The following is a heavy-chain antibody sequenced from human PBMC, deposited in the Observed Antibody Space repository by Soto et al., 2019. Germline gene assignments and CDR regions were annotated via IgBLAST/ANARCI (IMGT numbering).Heavy chain of an antibody. D-gene: IGHD6-25*01. J-gene: IGHJ6*01. Sequence: QVQLVESGGGVVQPGRSLRLSCAASGFTFSSYGMHWVRQAPGKGLEWVAVIWYDGSNKYYADSVKGRFTISRDNSNNTLYRQMNSLRAEDTGVYCCRRERVKRAYCYGMDVWGQGATVTVSS. CDR1: GFTFSSYG. CDR3: RRERVKRAYCYGMDV. CDR2: IWYDGSNK. V-gene: IGHV3-33*01.